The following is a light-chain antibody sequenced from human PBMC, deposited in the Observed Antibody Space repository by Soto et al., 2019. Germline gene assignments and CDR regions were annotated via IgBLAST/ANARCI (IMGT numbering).Light chain of an antibody. Sequence: DIVLTQSPGTLYVSPGERATLSCRASRSITSRHLAWYQQKPGQGPRLLIFVASGRPAAIPDRFSGSGSRTAFTLTLRRLEPEDFAMYCCQQYESSPYTFGRGPRLEI. CDR1: RSITSRH. V-gene: IGKV3-20*01. CDR3: QQYESSPYT. J-gene: IGKJ2*01. CDR2: VAS.